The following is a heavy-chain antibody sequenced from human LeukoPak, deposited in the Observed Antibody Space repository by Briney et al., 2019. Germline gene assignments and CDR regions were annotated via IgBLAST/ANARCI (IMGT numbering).Heavy chain of an antibody. CDR2: ISYDGSNK. V-gene: IGHV3-30-3*01. CDR1: GFTFSSYA. J-gene: IGHJ6*02. CDR3: ARELYSSPPLIYYYGMDV. D-gene: IGHD6-13*01. Sequence: GGSLRLFCAASGFTFSSYAMHWVRQAPGKGLEWVAVISYDGSNKYYADSVKGRFTISRDNSKNTLYLQMNSLRAEDTAVYYCARELYSSPPLIYYYGMDVWGQGTTVTVSS.